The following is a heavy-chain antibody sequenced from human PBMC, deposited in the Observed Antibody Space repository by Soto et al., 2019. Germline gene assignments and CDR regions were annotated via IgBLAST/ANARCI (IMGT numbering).Heavy chain of an antibody. D-gene: IGHD3-22*01. CDR3: ATAPTVRITMTDY. CDR2: IWYDGSNK. Sequence: QVQLVESGGGVVQPGRSLRLSCAASGFTFSSYGMHWVRQAPGKGLEWVAVIWYDGSNKYYADSVKGRFTISRDNSKNTLYLQMNSLRAEDTAVYYCATAPTVRITMTDYWGQGTLVTVSS. J-gene: IGHJ4*02. CDR1: GFTFSSYG. V-gene: IGHV3-33*01.